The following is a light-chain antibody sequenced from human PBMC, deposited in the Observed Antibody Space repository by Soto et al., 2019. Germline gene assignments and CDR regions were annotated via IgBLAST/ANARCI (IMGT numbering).Light chain of an antibody. CDR1: QSVSSN. J-gene: IGKJ1*01. Sequence: EIVMTQSSATLSVSPGERATLSCRASQSVSSNLAWYQQKPGQAPRLLISGASTRATGIPARFSGSGSGTEFTLTISSLQSEDFAVYYCQQYNNWWTFGQGTKVEIK. CDR2: GAS. CDR3: QQYNNWWT. V-gene: IGKV3-15*01.